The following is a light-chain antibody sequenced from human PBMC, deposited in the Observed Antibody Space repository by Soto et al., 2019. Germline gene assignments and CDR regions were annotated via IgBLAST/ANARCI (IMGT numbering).Light chain of an antibody. CDR3: QQYDTWPLT. Sequence: ETVMTQSPATLSLSPGERATLSCRASQSVSSNLAWYHQKPGQAPRLLIFGASTRATGIPIRFSGSGSGTEFTLTISSLQSEDFAVYYCQQYDTWPLTFGGGTKVDIK. J-gene: IGKJ4*01. CDR2: GAS. CDR1: QSVSSN. V-gene: IGKV3-15*01.